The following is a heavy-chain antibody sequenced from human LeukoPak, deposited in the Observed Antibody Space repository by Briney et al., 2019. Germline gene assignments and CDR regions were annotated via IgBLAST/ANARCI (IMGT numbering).Heavy chain of an antibody. D-gene: IGHD2-2*01. CDR2: ISGSGGST. Sequence: GSLRLSCAASGFTFSSYAMSWVRQAPGKGLEWVSAISGSGGSTYYADSVKGRFTISGDNSKNTLYLQMNSLRAEDTAVYYCAKVWDDCSSTSCHYYYYYYMDVWGKGTTVTVSS. CDR3: AKVWDDCSSTSCHYYYYYYMDV. J-gene: IGHJ6*03. V-gene: IGHV3-23*01. CDR1: GFTFSSYA.